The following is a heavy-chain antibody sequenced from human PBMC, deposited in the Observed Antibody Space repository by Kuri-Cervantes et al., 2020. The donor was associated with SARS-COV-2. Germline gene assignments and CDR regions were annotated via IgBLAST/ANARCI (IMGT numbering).Heavy chain of an antibody. D-gene: IGHD3-16*01. CDR3: TSVHDMGVVFD. CDR1: AFTFNNYG. V-gene: IGHV3-23*01. Sequence: GGSLRLSCAASAFTFNNYGMSWVRQAPGKGLEWVAIISYSGENTYYADSVKGRFTISRDISKNTLYLQMNSLRAEDTAVYYCTSVHDMGVVFDWGQGTLVTVSS. CDR2: ISYSGENT. J-gene: IGHJ4*02.